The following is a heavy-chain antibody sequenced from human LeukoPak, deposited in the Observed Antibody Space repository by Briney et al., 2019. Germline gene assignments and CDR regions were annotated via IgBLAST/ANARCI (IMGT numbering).Heavy chain of an antibody. J-gene: IGHJ4*02. CDR3: AKGPSKWDS. CDR1: GFTFSSEA. D-gene: IGHD1-26*01. Sequence: GGSLRLSCAASGFTFSSEAMSWVRQAPGKGLEWVSAISASSSGTYYADSVEGRFTISRDNSKNTLYLQMNSLRAEATAIYYCAKGPSKWDSRGQGTLVTVSS. CDR2: ISASSSGT. V-gene: IGHV3-23*01.